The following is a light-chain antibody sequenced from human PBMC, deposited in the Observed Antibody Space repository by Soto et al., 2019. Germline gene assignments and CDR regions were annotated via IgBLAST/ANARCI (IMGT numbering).Light chain of an antibody. CDR3: QQYGSSPPYT. CDR2: GAS. Sequence: EIVLTQSPGTLSLSPGERATLSCRASQSFSSSSLAWYQQKPGQAPRLLIYGASNRATGIPDRFSGSGSGTDFTLTISRLEPEDFAVYYWQQYGSSPPYTFGQGTKLEIK. V-gene: IGKV3-20*01. J-gene: IGKJ2*01. CDR1: QSFSSSS.